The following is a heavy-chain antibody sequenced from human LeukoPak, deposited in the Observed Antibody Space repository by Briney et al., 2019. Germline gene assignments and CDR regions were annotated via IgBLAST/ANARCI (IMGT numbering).Heavy chain of an antibody. Sequence: GESLKISCKGSGYSFTNFWIGWVRQMPEKGLERMGVIYPGDSDTRYSPSFRGQVTISADKSISTAYLQWSSLKASDTAMYYCASAIVGAPSPDYWGQGTLVTVSS. CDR2: IYPGDSDT. J-gene: IGHJ4*02. V-gene: IGHV5-51*01. D-gene: IGHD1-26*01. CDR1: GYSFTNFW. CDR3: ASAIVGAPSPDY.